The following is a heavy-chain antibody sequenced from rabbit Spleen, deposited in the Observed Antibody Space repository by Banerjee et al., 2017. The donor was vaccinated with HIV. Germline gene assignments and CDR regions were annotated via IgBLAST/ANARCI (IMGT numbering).Heavy chain of an antibody. CDR1: GFTISSSYW. CDR3: VRDQAGYAGYGPYYLNL. V-gene: IGHV1S45*01. J-gene: IGHJ4*01. D-gene: IGHD7-1*01. Sequence: QEQLEESGGGLVQPEGSLTLTCTASGFTISSSYWICWVRQAPGKGLEWIACIYTDSSGSTYYASWAKGRFAIPRSTSLNTVTLQLNSLTAADTATYFCVRDQAGYAGYGPYYLNLWGPGTLVTVS. CDR2: IYTDSSGST.